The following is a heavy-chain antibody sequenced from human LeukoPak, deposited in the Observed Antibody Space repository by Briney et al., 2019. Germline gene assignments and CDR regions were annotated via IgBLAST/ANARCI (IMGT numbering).Heavy chain of an antibody. CDR1: GFTFRSYS. Sequence: GGSLRLSCAASGFTFRSYSMNWVRQAPGKGLEWVSYVSSSSSYIYYADSVKGRFTISRDNAKNSLHLQMNSLRAEDTAVYYCARRLEVTSYSPFDYWGQGTLVTVSS. V-gene: IGHV3-21*01. J-gene: IGHJ4*02. CDR3: ARRLEVTSYSPFDY. D-gene: IGHD1-26*01. CDR2: VSSSSSYI.